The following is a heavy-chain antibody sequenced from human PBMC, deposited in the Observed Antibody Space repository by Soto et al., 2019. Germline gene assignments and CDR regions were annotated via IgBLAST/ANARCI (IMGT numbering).Heavy chain of an antibody. CDR1: GCAVIGDW. CDR2: INSDGSRI. D-gene: IGHD5-12*01. CDR3: ARKMATIYETYGMDV. Sequence: HPGGCVRQCGVAGGCAVIGDWRHWVLQAPGKGLVWVSRINSDGSRISYADSVKGRFTISRDNAKNTLYLQMKSLRAEDTAVYYCARKMATIYETYGMDVWGQGTTVTVSS. J-gene: IGHJ6*02. V-gene: IGHV3-74*01.